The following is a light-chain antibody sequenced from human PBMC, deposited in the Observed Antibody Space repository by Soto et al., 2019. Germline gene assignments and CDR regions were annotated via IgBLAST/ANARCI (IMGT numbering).Light chain of an antibody. V-gene: IGKV1-5*01. Sequence: DIHIFQTPTPLSASVGDTYTVACRASQSVSGWLAWYQQKPGEAPKLLIYDASALPRGVPSRFSGSGSGTKFTLTIASLQPDDFATYYCQQYDSYSGTFGPGTKVDIK. CDR1: QSVSGW. CDR3: QQYDSYSGT. J-gene: IGKJ1*01. CDR2: DAS.